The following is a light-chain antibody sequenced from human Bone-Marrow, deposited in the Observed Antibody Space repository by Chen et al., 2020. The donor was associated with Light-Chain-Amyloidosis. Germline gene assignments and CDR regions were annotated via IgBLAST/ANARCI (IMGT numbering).Light chain of an antibody. CDR1: NIGSTI. V-gene: IGLV3-21*02. CDR2: DDS. CDR3: QVWDRSSDRPV. Sequence: SYVLTQPSSVSVAPGQTATIACGGNNIGSTIVHWYQQTPGQAPLLVFYDDSDRPSGIPELLSGSTSGNTATLTISRVEAGDEADYYCQVWDRSSDRPVFGGGTTLTVL. J-gene: IGLJ3*02.